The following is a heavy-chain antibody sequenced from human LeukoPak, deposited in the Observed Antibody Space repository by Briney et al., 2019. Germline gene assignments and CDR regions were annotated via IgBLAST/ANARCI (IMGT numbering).Heavy chain of an antibody. D-gene: IGHD3-9*01. CDR1: GYSFISYW. V-gene: IGHV5-51*01. CDR2: IYPGDSNT. J-gene: IGHJ4*02. CDR3: ARQGEYDVLTGYYDY. Sequence: GESLKISCKGSGYSFISYWIGWVRQMPGKGLEWMGIIYPGDSNTRYSPSFQGQVTISADKSISTAYLQWSSLKASDTAMYYCARQGEYDVLTGYYDYWGQGTLVTASS.